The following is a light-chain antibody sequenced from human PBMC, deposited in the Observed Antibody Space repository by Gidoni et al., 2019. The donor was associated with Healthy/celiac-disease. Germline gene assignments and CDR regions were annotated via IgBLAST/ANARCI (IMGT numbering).Light chain of an antibody. J-gene: IGKJ1*01. CDR1: QSVLYSSNNKNY. Sequence: VSLGERATINCKSSQSVLYSSNNKNYLAWYQQKPGQPPKLLIYWASTRESGVPDRFSGSGSGTDFTLTISSLQAEDVAVYYCQQYYSTPRTFGQGTKVEIK. CDR2: WAS. V-gene: IGKV4-1*01. CDR3: QQYYSTPRT.